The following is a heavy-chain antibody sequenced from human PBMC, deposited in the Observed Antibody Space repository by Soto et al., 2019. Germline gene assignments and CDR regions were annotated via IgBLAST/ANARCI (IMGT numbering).Heavy chain of an antibody. J-gene: IGHJ6*02. V-gene: IGHV1-46*03. CDR2: INPSGGST. CDR3: ARERGGVLWFEYYYGMDV. CDR1: GYTFTSYY. D-gene: IGHD3-10*01. Sequence: QVQLVQSGAEVKKPGASVKISCKASGYTFTSYYMHWVRQAPGQGLEWMGIINPSGGSTSYAQKFQGRVTMTRVTSTSTVYMELSSLRSEDTAVYYCARERGGVLWFEYYYGMDVWGQGTTVTVSS.